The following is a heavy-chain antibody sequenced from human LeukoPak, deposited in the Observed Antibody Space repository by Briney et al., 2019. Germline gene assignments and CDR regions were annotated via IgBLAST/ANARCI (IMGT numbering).Heavy chain of an antibody. CDR2: MNSGGDRM. CDR3: ATQVRYCSSISCYVGWFDP. D-gene: IGHD2-2*01. CDR1: RIIFSNSA. J-gene: IGHJ5*02. V-gene: IGHV3-23*01. Sequence: GGSLRLSCAASRIIFSNSAMSWVRQAPGKGLEWVSSMNSGGDRMYYADSVKGRFTSSRDNSKNTLYLQMNSLRAEDTAVYYCATQVRYCSSISCYVGWFDPWGQGTLVTVSS.